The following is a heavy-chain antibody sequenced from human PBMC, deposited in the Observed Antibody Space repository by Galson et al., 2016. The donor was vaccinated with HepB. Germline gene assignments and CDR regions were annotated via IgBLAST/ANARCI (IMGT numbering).Heavy chain of an antibody. J-gene: IGHJ4*02. CDR2: INYSGTT. D-gene: IGHD3-16*01. CDR1: HGSFRGYY. Sequence: TLSLTCAVYHGSFRGYYWSWIRQPPGRGLEWIGEINYSGTTNYSPSLKSRLTISVDTSNKQFSLKLKSVTAADTAIYYCARGRGKLDFWGQGILATVSS. V-gene: IGHV4-34*01. CDR3: ARGRGKLDF.